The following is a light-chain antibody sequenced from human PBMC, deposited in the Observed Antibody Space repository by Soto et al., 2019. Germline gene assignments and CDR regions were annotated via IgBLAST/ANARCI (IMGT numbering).Light chain of an antibody. J-gene: IGKJ2*01. CDR2: AAS. Sequence: DIQMTQSPSSLSASVGDRVTITCQSSQSIISYLNWYQQKAGKAPQLLIYAASSLQSGVPARFSGSGSGTDFILCISSLQPEDSAIYYCQQSYSSPRTFGQGTKLEI. V-gene: IGKV1-39*01. CDR3: QQSYSSPRT. CDR1: QSIISY.